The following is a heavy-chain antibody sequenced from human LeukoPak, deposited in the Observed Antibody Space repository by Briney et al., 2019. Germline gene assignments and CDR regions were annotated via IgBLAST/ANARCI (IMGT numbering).Heavy chain of an antibody. J-gene: IGHJ6*03. CDR2: IYHSGST. Sequence: SETLSLTCAVYGGSFSGYYWGWIRQPPGKGLEWIGSIYHSGSTYYNPSLKSRVTISVDTSKNQFSLKLSSVTAADTAVYYCARVGTECSSTSCYEGYYYYYMDVWGKGTTVTVSS. CDR1: GGSFSGYY. V-gene: IGHV4-38-2*01. D-gene: IGHD2-2*01. CDR3: ARVGTECSSTSCYEGYYYYYMDV.